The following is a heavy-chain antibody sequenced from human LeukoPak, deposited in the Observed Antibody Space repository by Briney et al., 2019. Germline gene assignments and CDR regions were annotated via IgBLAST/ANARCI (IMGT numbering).Heavy chain of an antibody. CDR3: ARTRYCGDGFYPWDFHY. D-gene: IGHD2-21*02. J-gene: IGHJ4*02. CDR2: ISDRSTYI. CDR1: GFTSSSYE. V-gene: IGHV3-21*01. Sequence: GGSLRLSCAASGFTSSSYEMNWVRQAPGKGLEWVSSISDRSTYIYYADSVKGRFTISRDNAKNSLSLQMNSLRAEDTAVYYCARTRYCGDGFYPWDFHYWGQGTPVTVSS.